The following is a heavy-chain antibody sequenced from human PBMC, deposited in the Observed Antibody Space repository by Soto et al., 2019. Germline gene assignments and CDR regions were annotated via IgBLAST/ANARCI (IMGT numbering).Heavy chain of an antibody. CDR1: GFTFNNYA. D-gene: IGHD3-16*01. Sequence: GGSLRLSCAASGFTFNNYAMSWVRQAPGKXLEWVATIRGSGSSVYYADSVKGCFTISRDSSKHTLYMQMNNLRAGDTAVYHGAKGGDDVLGYYYSNLMNVWGQGATVTVSS. J-gene: IGHJ6*02. V-gene: IGHV3-23*01. CDR2: IRGSGSSV. CDR3: AKGGDDVLGYYYSNLMNV.